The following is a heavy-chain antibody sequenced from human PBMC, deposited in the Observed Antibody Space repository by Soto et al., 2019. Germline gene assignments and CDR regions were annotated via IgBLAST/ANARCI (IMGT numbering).Heavy chain of an antibody. Sequence: QVRLVQSGAEVKKPGSSVKVSCKASGGTFSSYTISWVRQAPGQGLEWMGRIIPILGIANYAQKFQGRVTITAEKSTSTAYMELSSLRSEDTAVYYCATNYYGSGMGWFDPWGQGTLVTVSS. CDR2: IIPILGIA. D-gene: IGHD3-10*01. V-gene: IGHV1-69*02. J-gene: IGHJ5*02. CDR1: GGTFSSYT. CDR3: ATNYYGSGMGWFDP.